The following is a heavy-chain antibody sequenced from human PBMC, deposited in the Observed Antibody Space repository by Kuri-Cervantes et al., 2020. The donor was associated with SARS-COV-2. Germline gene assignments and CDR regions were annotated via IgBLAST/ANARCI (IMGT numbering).Heavy chain of an antibody. D-gene: IGHD2/OR15-2a*01. J-gene: IGHJ5*02. Sequence: SVKVSCKASGYTFTSYYMHWVRQAPGQGLEWMGGIIPTFGTANYAQKFQGRVTITADESTSTAYMELSSLRSEDTAVYYCARVFRYNWFDPWGQGTLVTSPQ. CDR2: IIPTFGTA. CDR1: GYTFTSYY. CDR3: ARVFRYNWFDP. V-gene: IGHV1-69*13.